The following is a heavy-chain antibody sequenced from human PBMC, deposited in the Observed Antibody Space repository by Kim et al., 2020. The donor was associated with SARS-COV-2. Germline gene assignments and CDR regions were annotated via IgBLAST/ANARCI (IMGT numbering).Heavy chain of an antibody. J-gene: IGHJ4*02. Sequence: GRFTISRDNSKNTLYLQMNSLRAEDTAVYYCAKDGLGYCSSTSCYTLDYWGQGTLVTVSS. V-gene: IGHV3-30*02. CDR3: AKDGLGYCSSTSCYTLDY. D-gene: IGHD2-2*02.